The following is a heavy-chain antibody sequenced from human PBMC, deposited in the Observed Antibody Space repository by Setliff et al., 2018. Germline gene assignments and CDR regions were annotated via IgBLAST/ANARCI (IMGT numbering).Heavy chain of an antibody. CDR1: GDSMNSGVYY. V-gene: IGHV4-39*01. Sequence: PSETLSLTCKVSGDSMNSGVYYWAWIRQPPGKGLEWIGRIYSGGTTYYNSSLKSRVTISVDTSKRQFSLKLTSVTAADTAVYYCARMTGFLYMDVWGKGTPVTVSS. CDR2: IYSGGTT. D-gene: IGHD3-3*01. CDR3: ARMTGFLYMDV. J-gene: IGHJ6*03.